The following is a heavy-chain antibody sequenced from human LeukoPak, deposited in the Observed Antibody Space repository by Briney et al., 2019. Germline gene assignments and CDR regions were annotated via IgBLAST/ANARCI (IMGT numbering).Heavy chain of an antibody. CDR2: ISAYNGNT. CDR1: GYTFTSYG. D-gene: IGHD2-2*02. Sequence: GASVKVSCKASGYTFTSYGISWVRQAPGQGLEWMGWISAYNGNTNYAQKLQGRVTMTTDTSTSTAYMGLRSLRSDDTAVYYCARALYCSSTSCYTVHWYFDLWGRGTLVTVSS. CDR3: ARALYCSSTSCYTVHWYFDL. J-gene: IGHJ2*01. V-gene: IGHV1-18*01.